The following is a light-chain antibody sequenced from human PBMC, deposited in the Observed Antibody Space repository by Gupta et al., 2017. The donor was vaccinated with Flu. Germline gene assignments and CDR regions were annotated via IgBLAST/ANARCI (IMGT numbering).Light chain of an antibody. CDR2: KAT. V-gene: IGLV2-14*01. J-gene: IGLJ2*01. Sequence: GTNSAFVAYNYASWYQHRPGTAPKLIIYKATNRPSGGSSRFSGSMAGNTASLTISGLQSEDEAHYYCRAYVNSRTLFGGGTKVTVL. CDR3: RAYVNSRTL. CDR1: NSAFVAYNY.